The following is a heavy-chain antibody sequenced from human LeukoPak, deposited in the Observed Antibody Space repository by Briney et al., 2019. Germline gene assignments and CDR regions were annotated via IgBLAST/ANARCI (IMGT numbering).Heavy chain of an antibody. CDR3: ASGAQLWLPLCFDY. CDR2: IYSGGST. CDR1: GFTVSSNY. V-gene: IGHV3-53*01. Sequence: PEGSLRLSCAASGFTVSSNYMSWVRQAPGKGLEWVSVIYSGGSTYYADSVKGRFTISRDNSKNTLYLQMNSLRAEDTAVYYCASGAQLWLPLCFDYWGQGTLVTISS. J-gene: IGHJ4*02. D-gene: IGHD5-18*01.